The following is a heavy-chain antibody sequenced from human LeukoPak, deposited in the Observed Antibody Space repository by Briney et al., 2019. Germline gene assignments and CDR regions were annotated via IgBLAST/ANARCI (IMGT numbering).Heavy chain of an antibody. J-gene: IGHJ4*02. D-gene: IGHD3-3*01. Sequence: PGGSLRLSCAASGFTFSSYSMNWVRQAPGKGLEWVSYISSSSSTIYYADSVKGRFTISRDNAKNSLYLQMNSLRAEDTAVYYCARDPLLEWPERRVEFDYWGQGTLVTVSS. CDR1: GFTFSSYS. V-gene: IGHV3-48*01. CDR3: ARDPLLEWPERRVEFDY. CDR2: ISSSSSTI.